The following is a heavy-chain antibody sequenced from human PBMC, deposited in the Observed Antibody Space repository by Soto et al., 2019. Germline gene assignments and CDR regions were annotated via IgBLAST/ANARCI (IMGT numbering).Heavy chain of an antibody. CDR1: GGSISSGGYS. CDR2: TYHTGTA. J-gene: IGHJ4*02. V-gene: IGHV4-30-2*03. CDR3: VRRHGLTIDAYY. D-gene: IGHD3-10*01. Sequence: SETLSLTCAVSGGSISSGGYSWTWIRQPPGKGLEWVGHTYHTGTAYYSPSLKSRVTISVDTSKNQFSLKLTSVTAADTAVYYCVRRHGLTIDAYYWGQGTLVTVSS.